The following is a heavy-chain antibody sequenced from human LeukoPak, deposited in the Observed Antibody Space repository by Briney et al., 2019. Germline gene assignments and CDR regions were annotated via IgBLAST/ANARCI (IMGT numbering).Heavy chain of an antibody. CDR1: GGSINSDY. D-gene: IGHD2-15*01. J-gene: IGHJ4*02. CDR2: IYHSGST. CDR3: ARGPVVAAIDY. Sequence: SETLSLTCSVSGGSINSDYWTWIRQPPGKGLEWIGYIYHSGSTNYNPSLKSRVTISIDKSKNQFSLKLSSVTAADTAVYYCARGPVVAAIDYWGQGTLVTVSS. V-gene: IGHV4-59*12.